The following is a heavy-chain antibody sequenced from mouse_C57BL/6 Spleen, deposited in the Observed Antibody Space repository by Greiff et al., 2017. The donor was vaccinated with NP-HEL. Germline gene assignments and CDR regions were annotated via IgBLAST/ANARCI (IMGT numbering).Heavy chain of an antibody. CDR1: GYTFTSYW. D-gene: IGHD1-1*01. J-gene: IGHJ2*01. CDR2: IHPNSGST. V-gene: IGHV1-64*01. Sequence: QVQLQQPGAELVKPGASVKLSCKASGYTFTSYWMHWVKQRPGQGLEWIGMIHPNSGSTNYNEKFKSKATLTVDKSSSTAYMQLSSLTSEDSAVYYCARHSGSSYVDYWGQGTTLTVSS. CDR3: ARHSGSSYVDY.